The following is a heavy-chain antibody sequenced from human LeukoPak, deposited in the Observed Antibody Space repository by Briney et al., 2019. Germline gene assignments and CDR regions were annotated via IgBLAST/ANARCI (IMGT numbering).Heavy chain of an antibody. CDR1: GYTFTSYY. V-gene: IGHV1-46*01. J-gene: IGHJ5*02. CDR2: INPSGGST. Sequence: ASVKVSCKASGYTFTSYYMHWVRQAPGQGLEWMGIINPSGGSTSYAQKFQGRVTMTRDTSTSTVYMELSSLRSEDTAVYYCARVYAAGTVKGWFDPWGQGTLVTVSS. CDR3: ARVYAAGTVKGWFDP. D-gene: IGHD6-19*01.